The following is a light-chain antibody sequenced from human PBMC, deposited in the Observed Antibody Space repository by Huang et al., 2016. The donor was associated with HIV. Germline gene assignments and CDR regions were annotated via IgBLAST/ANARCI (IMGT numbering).Light chain of an antibody. CDR3: QQYNNWPRT. J-gene: IGKJ2*01. Sequence: EMVMTQSPDTLSVSPGERATLSCRASQGVSSNLAWYQDKAGPAPRLLISGASTRVTCIPARFSGSGSEIDFTLTIRSLQSEDSAVYYCQQYNNWPRTFGQGTKLEIK. CDR2: GAS. V-gene: IGKV3-15*01. CDR1: QGVSSN.